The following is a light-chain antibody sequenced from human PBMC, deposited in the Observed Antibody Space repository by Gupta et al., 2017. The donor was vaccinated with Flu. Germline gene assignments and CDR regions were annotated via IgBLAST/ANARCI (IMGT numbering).Light chain of an antibody. CDR1: QSGSDS. CDR2: GAS. V-gene: IGKV3-20*01. CDR3: LQDSSSNT. Sequence: EIVLTQSPGTLSLSPGERATLSCRASQSGSDSLAWYQQKPGQAPRLLIYGASSRATGIPEFTLTISRLEPEDFAVYYWLQDSSSNTFGRGTKVEIK. J-gene: IGKJ4*01.